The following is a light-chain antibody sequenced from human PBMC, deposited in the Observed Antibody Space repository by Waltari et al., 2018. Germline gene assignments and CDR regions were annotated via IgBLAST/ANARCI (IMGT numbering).Light chain of an antibody. CDR2: EVS. V-gene: IGKV2D-29*01. CDR3: MQSIQLWT. CDR1: QSLLHCDGKPY. J-gene: IGKJ1*01. Sequence: DIVMTQSPLSLSVTPGQPASISCKSSQSLLHCDGKPYLYLYLQKAGQPPQLLIYEVSNRVSGVPDRFSGSGSGTDFTLKISRVEAEDVGVYYCMQSIQLWTFGQGTKVEIK.